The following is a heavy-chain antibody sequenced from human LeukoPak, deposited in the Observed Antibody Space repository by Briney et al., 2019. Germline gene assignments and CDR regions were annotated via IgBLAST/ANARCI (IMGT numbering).Heavy chain of an antibody. CDR3: ARISLDPLPKAFDI. Sequence: SSQTVSLTCAVSGGSISSGGYSWSWIRQPPGKGLEWIGDIYDSGSTYYNPSLKSRVTISVDRSKNQFSLNLSSVTAADTAVYYCARISLDPLPKAFDIWGQGAMVTVSS. CDR2: IYDSGST. V-gene: IGHV4-30-2*02. J-gene: IGHJ3*02. D-gene: IGHD2/OR15-2a*01. CDR1: GGSISSGGYS.